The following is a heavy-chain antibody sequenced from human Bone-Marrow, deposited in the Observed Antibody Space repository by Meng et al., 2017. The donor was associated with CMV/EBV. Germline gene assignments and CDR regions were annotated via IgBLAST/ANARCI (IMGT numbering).Heavy chain of an antibody. D-gene: IGHD3-22*01. Sequence: GSLRLSCTVSDSSISSHYFWAWIRQSPEEGLEWIGTISHSGYAYYNPSLMSRVTMSVDTSKSQFSLRVNSVTAADTALYYCARVRSEYSGYYLFDYWGQGTLVTFSS. CDR2: ISHSGYA. V-gene: IGHV4-38-2*02. CDR1: DSSISSHYF. CDR3: ARVRSEYSGYYLFDY. J-gene: IGHJ4*02.